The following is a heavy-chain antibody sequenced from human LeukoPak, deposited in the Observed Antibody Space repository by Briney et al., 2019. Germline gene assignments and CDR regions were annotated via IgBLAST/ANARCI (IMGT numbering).Heavy chain of an antibody. D-gene: IGHD3-9*01. CDR2: ISAYNGNT. Sequence: ASVKVSCKASGYTFTSYGISWARQAPGQGLEWMGWISAYNGNTNYAQKLQGRVTMTTDTSTSTAYMELRSLRSDDTAVYYCARETRYFDWLPGGGAHFDYWGQGTLVTVSS. CDR1: GYTFTSYG. J-gene: IGHJ4*02. CDR3: ARETRYFDWLPGGGAHFDY. V-gene: IGHV1-18*01.